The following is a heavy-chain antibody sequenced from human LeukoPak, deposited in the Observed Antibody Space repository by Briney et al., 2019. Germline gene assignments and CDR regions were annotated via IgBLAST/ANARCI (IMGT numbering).Heavy chain of an antibody. J-gene: IGHJ4*02. D-gene: IGHD3-3*01. CDR1: GFTFSSYA. V-gene: IGHV3-23*01. Sequence: PGGSLRLSCAASGFTFSSYAMSWVRQAPGKGLEWVSGSGSGGSTYHADSVKGRFTISRDNSKNTLYLQMNSLRAEDTAVYYCAKDFWSGYYPNYWGQGTLVTVSS. CDR2: SGSGGST. CDR3: AKDFWSGYYPNY.